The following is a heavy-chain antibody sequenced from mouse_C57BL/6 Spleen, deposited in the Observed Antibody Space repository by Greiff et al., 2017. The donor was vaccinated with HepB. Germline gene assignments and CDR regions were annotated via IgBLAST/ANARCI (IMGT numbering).Heavy chain of an antibody. CDR2: ISSGSSTI. Sequence: EVKLVESGGGLVKPGGSLKLSCAASGFTFSDYGMHWVRQAPEKGLEWVAYISSGSSTIYYAATVKGRFTISRDNAKNTLFLQMTSLRSEDTAMYYCARDGYAYFDYWGQGTTLTVSS. D-gene: IGHD2-2*01. CDR3: ARDGYAYFDY. CDR1: GFTFSDYG. J-gene: IGHJ2*01. V-gene: IGHV5-17*01.